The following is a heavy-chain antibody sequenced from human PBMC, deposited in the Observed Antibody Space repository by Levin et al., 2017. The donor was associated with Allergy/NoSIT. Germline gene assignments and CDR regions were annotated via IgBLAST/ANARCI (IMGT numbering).Heavy chain of an antibody. D-gene: IGHD3-22*01. CDR1: GFTFSSYA. CDR2: ISGSGGST. Sequence: LSLTCAASGFTFSSYAMSWVRQAPGKGLEWVSAISGSGGSTYYADSVKGRFTISRDNSKNTLYLQMNSLRAEDTAVYYCAKDQLGYYDSSGYYPDAFDIWGQGTMVTVSS. CDR3: AKDQLGYYDSSGYYPDAFDI. V-gene: IGHV3-23*01. J-gene: IGHJ3*02.